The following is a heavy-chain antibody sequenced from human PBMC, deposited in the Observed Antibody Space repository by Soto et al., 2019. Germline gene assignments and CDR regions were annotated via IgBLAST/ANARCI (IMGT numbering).Heavy chain of an antibody. D-gene: IGHD5-18*01. CDR3: ARVGGYRYNFAS. V-gene: IGHV3-21*01. CDR2: ISSSRSYI. CDR1: GFTFSSYS. J-gene: IGHJ4*02. Sequence: EVQLVESGGGLVKPGGSLRLSCAASGFTFSSYSMNWVRQAPGKGLEWVSSISSSRSYIYYADSVKGRFSISRDNDKNPLYLQMNSLRAEDTAVYYCARVGGYRYNFASWGQGTPVSSSS.